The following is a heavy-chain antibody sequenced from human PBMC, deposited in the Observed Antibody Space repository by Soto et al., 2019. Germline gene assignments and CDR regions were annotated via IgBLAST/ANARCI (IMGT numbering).Heavy chain of an antibody. CDR3: AKPWVPSITAPPPRFDY. D-gene: IGHD6-6*01. CDR2: IGDSGDRI. CDR1: EFTLVANA. V-gene: IGHV3-23*01. Sequence: GGALRPSCEASEFTLVANARTWVRHTPGIGLQATAAIGDSGDRIGYAESVKGRCTIPIDTSRKALYLQMRDLIAADTALSYCAKPWVPSITAPPPRFDYWGRGTLVPVSS. J-gene: IGHJ4*02.